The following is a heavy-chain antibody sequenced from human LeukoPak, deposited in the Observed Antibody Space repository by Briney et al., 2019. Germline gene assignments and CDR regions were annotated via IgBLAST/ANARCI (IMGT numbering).Heavy chain of an antibody. CDR2: VHHTGSA. D-gene: IGHD6-13*01. CDR1: GGSINFYH. V-gene: IGHV4-59*01. Sequence: SETLSLTCTVSGGSINFYHWSWIRQPPGRRLEWIGDVHHTGSANYNPSLKSRVTISIETSKNQFSLQLTSVTAADTAVYYCARGGYSSSWYYYYYGMDVWGQGTTVTVSS. CDR3: ARGGYSSSWYYYYYGMDV. J-gene: IGHJ6*02.